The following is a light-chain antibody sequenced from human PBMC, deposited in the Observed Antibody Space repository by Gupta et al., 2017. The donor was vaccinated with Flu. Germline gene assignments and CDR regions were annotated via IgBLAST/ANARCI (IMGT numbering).Light chain of an antibody. J-gene: IGKJ2*02. V-gene: IGKV4-1*01. CDR1: QSVLYSSNNKNY. CDR2: GAS. Sequence: EIVMTQSPATLAVSLGERATINCKSSQSVLYSSNNKNYLAWYQQKPGQPPKLLIYGASTRESGVPDRFSGSGSGTEFTLTISSLQAEDFAVYYCQQYYSTLCTFGQGTKLEIK. CDR3: QQYYSTLCT.